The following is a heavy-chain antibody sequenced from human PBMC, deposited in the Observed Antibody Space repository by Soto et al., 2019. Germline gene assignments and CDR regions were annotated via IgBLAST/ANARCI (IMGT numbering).Heavy chain of an antibody. D-gene: IGHD2-2*01. CDR2: ISGSGGST. Sequence: SLRLSCAASGFTFSSYAMSWVRQAPGKGLEWVSAISGSGGSTYYADSVKGRFTISRDNSKNTLYLQMNSLRAEDTAVYYCAEDLRWVVVPAALFDYWGQGTLVTVSS. V-gene: IGHV3-23*01. J-gene: IGHJ4*02. CDR1: GFTFSSYA. CDR3: AEDLRWVVVPAALFDY.